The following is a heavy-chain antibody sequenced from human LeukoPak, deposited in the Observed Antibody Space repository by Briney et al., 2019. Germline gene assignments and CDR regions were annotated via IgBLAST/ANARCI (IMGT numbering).Heavy chain of an antibody. CDR1: GYTFISYG. CDR2: IIVYNGNT. V-gene: IGHV1-18*01. CDR3: ARVPYYYDTSGPTYYYYMDV. J-gene: IGHJ6*03. Sequence: ASVKVSCKASGYTFISYGISRVRQAPGQGLEWMGWIIVYNGNTNYAQKLQGRVTMTTDTSTSTAYMELRSLRSDDTAVYYCARVPYYYDTSGPTYYYYMDVWGKGTTVTASS. D-gene: IGHD3-22*01.